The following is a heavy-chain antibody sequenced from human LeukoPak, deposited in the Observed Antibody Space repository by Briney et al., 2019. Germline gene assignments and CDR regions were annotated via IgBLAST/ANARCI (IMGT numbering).Heavy chain of an antibody. CDR2: IDHSGST. D-gene: IGHD6-19*01. V-gene: IGHV4-34*01. CDR1: GGSSSGYY. Sequence: PSETLSLTCAVYGGSSSGYYWSWIRKPPGKGLEWIGEIDHSGSTNYNPSLKSRVTISIDTSKYQFSLKLRSVIAADTAVYYCASSWLRPPPLHLWGQGTLVTVSS. J-gene: IGHJ4*02. CDR3: ASSWLRPPPLHL.